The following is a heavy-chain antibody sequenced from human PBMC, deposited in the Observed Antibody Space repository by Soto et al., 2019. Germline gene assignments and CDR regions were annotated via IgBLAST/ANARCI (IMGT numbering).Heavy chain of an antibody. Sequence: ASVKVSCKASGYTFTTYAMHWVRQAPGQRLEWMGFINPGNGNTKYSQNFQGRVTITTDTSASTAYMELSSLKSDDTAVYYCARGGGSGTGYYMDVWGKGTPVTVSS. CDR2: INPGNGNT. CDR1: GYTFTTYA. CDR3: ARGGGSGTGYYMDV. V-gene: IGHV1-3*01. D-gene: IGHD3-10*01. J-gene: IGHJ6*03.